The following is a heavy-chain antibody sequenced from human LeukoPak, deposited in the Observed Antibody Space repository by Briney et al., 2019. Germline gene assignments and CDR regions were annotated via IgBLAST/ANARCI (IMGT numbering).Heavy chain of an antibody. V-gene: IGHV4-39*07. Sequence: SKTLSLTCTVSGGSISSSSYYWGWIRQPPGKGLEWIGSIYYSGSTYYNPSLKSRVTISVDTSKNQFSLKLSSVTAADTAVYYCAREVERSPDYWGQGTLVTVSS. J-gene: IGHJ4*02. CDR1: GGSISSSSYY. CDR2: IYYSGST. CDR3: AREVERSPDY.